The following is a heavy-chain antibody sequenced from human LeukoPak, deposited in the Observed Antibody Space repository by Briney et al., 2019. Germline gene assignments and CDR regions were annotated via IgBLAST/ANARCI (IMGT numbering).Heavy chain of an antibody. CDR3: TKGGWNTPYGGY. D-gene: IGHD1-1*01. V-gene: IGHV3-23*01. CDR2: ISGSGDST. CDR1: GFTFRISA. J-gene: IGHJ4*02. Sequence: GGSLRLSCAASGFTFRISAMSWVRQAPGKGLEWVSAISGSGDSTYYADSVEGRFTISRDNSKNTLYLQMSSLRVEDTAVYYCTKGGWNTPYGGYWGQGTLVTVSS.